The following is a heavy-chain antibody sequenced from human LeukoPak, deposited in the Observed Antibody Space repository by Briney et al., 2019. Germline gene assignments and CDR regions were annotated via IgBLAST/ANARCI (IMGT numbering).Heavy chain of an antibody. CDR2: IYSGGST. Sequence: PGGSLRLSCAASGFTVSSNYMSWVRQAPGKGLEWVSVIYSGGSTYYADSVKGRFTISRDYSKNTLYLQMNSLRAEDTAVYYCARVGVDYYDSSGYPFDYWGQGTLVTVSS. CDR1: GFTVSSNY. J-gene: IGHJ4*02. D-gene: IGHD3-22*01. V-gene: IGHV3-53*01. CDR3: ARVGVDYYDSSGYPFDY.